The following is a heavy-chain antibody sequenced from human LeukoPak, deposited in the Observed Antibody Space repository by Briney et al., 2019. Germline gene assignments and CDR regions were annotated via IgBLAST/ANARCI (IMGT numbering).Heavy chain of an antibody. CDR1: GFTFSSYG. CDR3: AKGGTRYCSSTSCSSYYYYYGMDV. V-gene: IGHV3-30*18. J-gene: IGHJ6*02. D-gene: IGHD2-2*01. Sequence: GRSLRLSCAASGFTFSSYGMHWVRHAPGKGLEWVAVISYDESNKYYADSVKGRFTISRDNSKNALYLQMNSLRAEDTAVYYCAKGGTRYCSSTSCSSYYYYYGMDVWGQGTTVTVSS. CDR2: ISYDESNK.